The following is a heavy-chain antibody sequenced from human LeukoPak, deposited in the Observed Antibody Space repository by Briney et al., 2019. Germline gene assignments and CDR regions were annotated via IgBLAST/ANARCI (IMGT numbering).Heavy chain of an antibody. CDR3: ASGPGIAVAGLQWFDP. J-gene: IGHJ5*02. CDR2: IIPIFGTA. CDR1: GGTFSSCA. Sequence: SVKVSCKASGGTFSSCAISWVRQAPGQGLEWMGGIIPIFGTANYAQKFQGRVTITTDESTSTAYMELSSLRSEDTAVYYCASGPGIAVAGLQWFDPWGQGTLVTVSS. D-gene: IGHD6-13*01. V-gene: IGHV1-69*05.